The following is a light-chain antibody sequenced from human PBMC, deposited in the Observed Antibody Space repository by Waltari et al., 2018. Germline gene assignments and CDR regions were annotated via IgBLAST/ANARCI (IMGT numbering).Light chain of an antibody. CDR1: GSNIGAGYD. J-gene: IGLJ3*02. Sequence: QSVLTQPPSVSGAPGQRVTISCTGSGSNIGAGYDVHWDQQRPRAAPKLLIYGSTSRPVAVPARCVGSTSGTSASLAITGLQAEDEADYYCQSYDTSLSVVFGGGTKLTVL. CDR3: QSYDTSLSVV. CDR2: GST. V-gene: IGLV1-40*01.